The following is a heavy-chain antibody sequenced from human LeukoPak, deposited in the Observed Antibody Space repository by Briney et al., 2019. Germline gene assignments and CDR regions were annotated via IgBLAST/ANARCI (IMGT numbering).Heavy chain of an antibody. J-gene: IGHJ4*02. Sequence: GGSLRLSCAASGFTFSSYAMSWVRQAPGKGLEWVSAIGGSGGTTYYADSVKGRFTISRDNSKNTLYLQMNSLRAEDTAVYYCAKDRGMFLVGYLDYWGQGTLVTVSS. D-gene: IGHD2-15*01. CDR2: IGGSGGTT. V-gene: IGHV3-23*01. CDR1: GFTFSSYA. CDR3: AKDRGMFLVGYLDY.